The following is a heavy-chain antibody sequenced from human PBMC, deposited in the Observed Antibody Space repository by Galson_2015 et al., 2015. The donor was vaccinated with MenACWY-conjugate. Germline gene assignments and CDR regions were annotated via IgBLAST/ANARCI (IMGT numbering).Heavy chain of an antibody. CDR2: INPGGSST. D-gene: IGHD5-24*01. CDR3: TTYNNRDGLDY. J-gene: IGHJ4*02. V-gene: IGHV3-74*01. Sequence: SLRLSCAASGFIFNTYWMHWVRHAPGKGLVWVSRINPGGSSTTYADSVKDRFTISRDNAKNTLYLQMNSLRPEDTAVYYCTTYNNRDGLDYWGQGTLVTVSS. CDR1: GFIFNTYW.